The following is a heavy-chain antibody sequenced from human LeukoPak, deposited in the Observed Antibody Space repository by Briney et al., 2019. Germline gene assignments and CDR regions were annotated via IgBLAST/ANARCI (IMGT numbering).Heavy chain of an antibody. CDR1: GFTFSSYG. D-gene: IGHD1-26*01. CDR3: AKRWSSGSTVDY. CDR2: ISYDGSNK. Sequence: SGGSLRLSCAASGFTFSSYGMHRVRQAPGKGLEWVAVISYDGSNKYYADSVKGRFTISRDNSKNTLYLQMNSLRAEDTAVYYCAKRWSSGSTVDYWGQGTLVTVSS. J-gene: IGHJ4*02. V-gene: IGHV3-30*18.